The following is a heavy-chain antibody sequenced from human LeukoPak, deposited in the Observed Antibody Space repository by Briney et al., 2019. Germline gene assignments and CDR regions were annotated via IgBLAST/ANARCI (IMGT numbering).Heavy chain of an antibody. CDR3: PRNDGSSSLFYFAY. Sequence: SGTLSLTCTVSGGSISSSSYYWGWIRQPPGKGREWVGCIYYSGSTYYNPSLKSRVTISVDTSKNQFSLKLSSVTAADPAVYYCPRNDGSSSLFYFAYWGQGTLVTLPS. J-gene: IGHJ4*02. V-gene: IGHV4-39*01. CDR1: GGSISSSSYY. CDR2: IYYSGST. D-gene: IGHD6-13*01.